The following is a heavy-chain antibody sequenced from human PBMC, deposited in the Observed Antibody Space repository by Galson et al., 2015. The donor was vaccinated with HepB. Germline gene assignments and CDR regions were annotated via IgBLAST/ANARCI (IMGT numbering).Heavy chain of an antibody. Sequence: QSGAEVKKPGASVKVSCKASGYTFTSYGISWVRQAPGQGLEWMGWISAYNGNTNYAQELQGRVTITADESTSTAYMELSSLRSEDTAVYYCARVGGGYGSGSNNWFDPWGQGTLVTVSS. J-gene: IGHJ5*02. CDR3: ARVGGGYGSGSNNWFDP. CDR2: ISAYNGNT. D-gene: IGHD3-10*01. V-gene: IGHV1-18*01. CDR1: GYTFTSYG.